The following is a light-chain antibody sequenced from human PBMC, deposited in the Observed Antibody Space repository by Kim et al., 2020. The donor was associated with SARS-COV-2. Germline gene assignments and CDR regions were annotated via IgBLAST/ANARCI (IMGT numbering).Light chain of an antibody. J-gene: IGKJ1*01. Sequence: YPGDRATLACRASQSVSSSYLAWYQQKPGQAPRLLIYGASSRATGIPDRFSGSGSGTDFTLTISRLEPEDFAVYYCQQYGSSHWTFGQGTKVDIK. V-gene: IGKV3-20*01. CDR1: QSVSSSY. CDR3: QQYGSSHWT. CDR2: GAS.